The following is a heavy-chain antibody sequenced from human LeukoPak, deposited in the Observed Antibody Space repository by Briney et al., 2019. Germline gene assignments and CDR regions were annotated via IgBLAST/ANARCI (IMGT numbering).Heavy chain of an antibody. J-gene: IGHJ2*01. CDR3: ARREGEPQDDWYFDL. CDR2: IKQDGSEK. Sequence: GGSLRLSCAASGFTFSSYSMSWVRQAPGKGLEWVANIKQDGSEKYYVDSVKGRFTISRDNAKNSLYLQMNSLRAEDTAVYYCARREGEPQDDWYFDLWGRGTLVSVSS. CDR1: GFTFSSYS. D-gene: IGHD1-14*01. V-gene: IGHV3-7*03.